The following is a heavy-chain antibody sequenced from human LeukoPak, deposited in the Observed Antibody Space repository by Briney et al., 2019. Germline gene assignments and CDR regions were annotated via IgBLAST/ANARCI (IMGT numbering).Heavy chain of an antibody. D-gene: IGHD1-26*01. Sequence: RGSLRLSCVASAFTFSTYTMNWVRQATGKGLEWVSSISISGTYIYYADSIKGRFTISRDNAKNSLYLQMNSLRDDDTAVYYCATSGSYRFDYWGQGTLVTVSS. CDR2: ISISGTYI. CDR1: AFTFSTYT. CDR3: ATSGSYRFDY. J-gene: IGHJ4*02. V-gene: IGHV3-21*01.